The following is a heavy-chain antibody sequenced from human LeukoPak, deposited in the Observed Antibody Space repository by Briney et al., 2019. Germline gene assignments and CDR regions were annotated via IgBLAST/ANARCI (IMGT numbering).Heavy chain of an antibody. CDR1: GFTFSNAW. J-gene: IGHJ4*02. D-gene: IGHD3-22*01. V-gene: IGHV3-15*01. CDR2: IKSNTDGGTT. Sequence: GGSLRLSCAASGFTFSNAWMSWVRQAPGKGLEWVGRIKSNTDGGTTDYAAPVKGRFTISRDDSKNTLYLQMNSLKTEDTAVYYCTTTPITVIVGYEYYFDYWGQGTLVTVSS. CDR3: TTTPITVIVGYEYYFDY.